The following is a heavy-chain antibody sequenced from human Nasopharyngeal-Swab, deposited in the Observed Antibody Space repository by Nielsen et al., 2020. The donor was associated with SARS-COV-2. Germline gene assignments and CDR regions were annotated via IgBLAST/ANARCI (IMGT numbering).Heavy chain of an antibody. CDR3: TTDRRYIVATALDY. J-gene: IGHJ4*02. CDR1: GFTFSSYA. D-gene: IGHD5-12*01. V-gene: IGHV3-15*01. Sequence: GESLKISCAASGFTFSSYAMSWVRQAPGKGLEWVGRIKSKTDGGTTDYAAPVKGRFTISRDDSKNTLYLQMNSLKTEDTAVYYCTTDRRYIVATALDYWGQGTLVTVSS. CDR2: IKSKTDGGTT.